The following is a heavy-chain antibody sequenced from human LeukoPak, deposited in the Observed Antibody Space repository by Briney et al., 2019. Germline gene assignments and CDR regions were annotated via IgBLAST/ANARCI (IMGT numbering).Heavy chain of an antibody. V-gene: IGHV4-59*01. CDR3: ARGTGYSYGHQHVDY. J-gene: IGHJ4*02. CDR2: IYYSGST. D-gene: IGHD5-18*01. Sequence: PSETLSLTCTVSGGSISSYYWSWIRQPPGKGLEWIGYIYYSGSTNYNPSLKSRVTISVDTSKNQFSLKLSSVTAADTAVYYCARGTGYSYGHQHVDYWGQGTLVTVSS. CDR1: GGSISSYY.